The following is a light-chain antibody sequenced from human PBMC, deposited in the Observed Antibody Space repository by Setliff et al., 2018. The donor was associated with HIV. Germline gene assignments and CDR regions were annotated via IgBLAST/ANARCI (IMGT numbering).Light chain of an antibody. V-gene: IGLV1-44*01. Sequence: SVLTQPPPVSGTPGQRFTISCSGSGSNIGSNTLKWYQHLPGTAPKLLIYSNNQRPSGVPDRFSGFKSGTAASLAISRLQSEDEADYYCAAWDDGLNGHVCGTGTKVTV. CDR2: SNN. J-gene: IGLJ1*01. CDR1: GSNIGSNT. CDR3: AAWDDGLNGHV.